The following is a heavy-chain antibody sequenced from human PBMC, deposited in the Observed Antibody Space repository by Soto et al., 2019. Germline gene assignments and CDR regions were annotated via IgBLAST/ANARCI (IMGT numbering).Heavy chain of an antibody. CDR2: INHSGST. CDR3: ARGQVRYYYGSGSYYKAGYFDY. V-gene: IGHV4-34*01. CDR1: GGSFSGYY. J-gene: IGHJ4*02. Sequence: PSETLSLTCAVYGGSFSGYYWSWIRQPPGKGLEWIGEINHSGSTNYNPSLKSRVTISVDTSKNQFSLKLSSVTAADTAVYYCARGQVRYYYGSGSYYKAGYFDYWGQGTLVTVSS. D-gene: IGHD3-10*01.